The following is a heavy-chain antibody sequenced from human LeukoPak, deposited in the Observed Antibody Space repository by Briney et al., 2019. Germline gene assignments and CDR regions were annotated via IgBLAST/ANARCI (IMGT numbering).Heavy chain of an antibody. CDR2: ISSSSSTI. CDR3: AINLGVYASFDS. V-gene: IGHV3-48*04. CDR1: GFTLSSYS. Sequence: GGSLRLSCAAPGFTLSSYSMNWVRQAPGKGLEWVSYISSSSSTIYYADSVKGRFTISRDNAKNSLYLQMNSLRAEDTAVYYCAINLGVYASFDSWGQGTLVTVSS. D-gene: IGHD2-8*01. J-gene: IGHJ4*02.